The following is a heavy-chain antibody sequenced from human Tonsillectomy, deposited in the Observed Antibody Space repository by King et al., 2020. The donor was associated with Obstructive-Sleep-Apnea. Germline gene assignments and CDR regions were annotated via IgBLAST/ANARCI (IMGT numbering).Heavy chain of an antibody. D-gene: IGHD3-3*01. CDR1: VFTFSNFV. CDR2: INCSAVST. Sequence: VQLVESGGGLVQPGGSLRLSCAASVFTFSNFVMNWVRRAPGKGLEWVAGINCSAVSTYYADSVKGRFPISRDNSKNTLYLQMNSLRAEDTALYYCARSYDFWSGPHDWGQGTLVTVSS. CDR3: ARSYDFWSGPHD. V-gene: IGHV3-23*04. J-gene: IGHJ4*02.